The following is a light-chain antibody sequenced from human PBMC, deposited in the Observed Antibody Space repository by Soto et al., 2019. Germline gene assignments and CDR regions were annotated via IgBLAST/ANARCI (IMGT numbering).Light chain of an antibody. J-gene: IGKJ2*01. V-gene: IGKV3-15*01. CDR1: QSVSSN. Sequence: EVVLTQSPATLSLSPGERATLSCRASQSVSSNLAWYQQKPGQAPRLLIYAASTRASGIPARFSGSGSWTEFTLTINSLQSEDFAVYYCQQYDNWPPYTFGQGTMLEIK. CDR2: AAS. CDR3: QQYDNWPPYT.